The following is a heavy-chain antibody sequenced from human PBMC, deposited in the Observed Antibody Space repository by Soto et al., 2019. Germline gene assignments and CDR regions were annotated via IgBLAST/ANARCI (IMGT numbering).Heavy chain of an antibody. J-gene: IGHJ6*03. Sequence: PGESLKISCKGSGYSFTSYWIGWVRQMPVKGLEWMGIIYPGDSDTRYSPSFQGQVTISADKSISTAYLQWSSLKASDTAMYYCARQVRYSGYDFYYYYYMDVWGKGTTVTVSS. CDR1: GYSFTSYW. D-gene: IGHD5-12*01. V-gene: IGHV5-51*01. CDR2: IYPGDSDT. CDR3: ARQVRYSGYDFYYYYYMDV.